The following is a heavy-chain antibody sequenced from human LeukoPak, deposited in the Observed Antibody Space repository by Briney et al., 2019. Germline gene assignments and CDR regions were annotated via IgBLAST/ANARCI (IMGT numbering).Heavy chain of an antibody. Sequence: SVKVSCKASGYIFTSYYMHWVRQAPGQGLEWMGGIIPIFGTANYAQKFQGRVTITADESTSTAYMELSSLRSEDTAVYYCATRIPAVNYYYYYMDVWGKGTTVTVSS. J-gene: IGHJ6*03. CDR1: GYIFTSYY. D-gene: IGHD2-2*01. CDR2: IIPIFGTA. V-gene: IGHV1-69*13. CDR3: ATRIPAVNYYYYYMDV.